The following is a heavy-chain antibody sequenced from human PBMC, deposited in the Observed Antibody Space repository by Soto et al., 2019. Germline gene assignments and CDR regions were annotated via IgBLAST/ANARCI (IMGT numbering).Heavy chain of an antibody. J-gene: IGHJ4*02. CDR1: GFTFSSYA. CDR2: ISGSGGEI. CDR3: AFGRPGVLSAQTEY. D-gene: IGHD3-3*01. V-gene: IGHV3-23*01. Sequence: EVQLLESGGGLVQPGGSLRLSCEASGFTFSSYAMSWVRQAPGKGLEWVSGISGSGGEIHYADSVKGRFTISRDNSNNTMFLQLKSLRAEDTAVYYCAFGRPGVLSAQTEYWGQGTLVTVSS.